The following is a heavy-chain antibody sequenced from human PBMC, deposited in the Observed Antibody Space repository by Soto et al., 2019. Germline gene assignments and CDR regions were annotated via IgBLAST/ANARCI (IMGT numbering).Heavy chain of an antibody. D-gene: IGHD4-17*01. CDR3: ASSHTVTSNSYFDY. CDR1: GGSFSGYY. V-gene: IGHV4-34*01. Sequence: SETLSLTCAVYGGSFSGYYWSWIRQPPGKGLEWIGEINHSGSTNYNPSLKSRVTISEDTSKNQFSLKLSSVPAADTAVYYSASSHTVTSNSYFDYWGQGTLVTVSS. J-gene: IGHJ4*02. CDR2: INHSGST.